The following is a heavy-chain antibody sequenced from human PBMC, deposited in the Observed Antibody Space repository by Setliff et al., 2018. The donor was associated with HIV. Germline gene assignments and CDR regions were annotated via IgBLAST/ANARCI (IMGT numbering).Heavy chain of an antibody. CDR1: RDSIRNGAYY. D-gene: IGHD3-9*01. Sequence: SETLSLTCTVSRDSIRNGAYYWGWIRQPPGKGLEWIGSRYYSGSAYYNPYFKSRVTLSVDTSENQFSLRVSSVTAADAAVFYSARGVRDYFDCTWSTYRLGYYMDVWGKGTPVTVSS. CDR3: ARGVRDYFDCTWSTYRLGYYMDV. J-gene: IGHJ6*03. V-gene: IGHV4-39*07. CDR2: RYYSGSA.